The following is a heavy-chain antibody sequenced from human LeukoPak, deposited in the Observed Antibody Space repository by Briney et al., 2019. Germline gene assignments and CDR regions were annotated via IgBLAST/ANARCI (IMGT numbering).Heavy chain of an antibody. D-gene: IGHD1-1*01. Sequence: PRGSLRLSRAASGFTLSIYAMSWVRQAPRKGLEWDSAISGIVGSAYYADYVKGRFTISRDNYKNTLYLQMNSLGAEEKDVYYCAKGVVHADVAWFDGWGQGTLVTVSS. J-gene: IGHJ5*02. CDR3: AKGVVHADVAWFDG. CDR1: GFTLSIYA. CDR2: ISGIVGSA. V-gene: IGHV3-23*01.